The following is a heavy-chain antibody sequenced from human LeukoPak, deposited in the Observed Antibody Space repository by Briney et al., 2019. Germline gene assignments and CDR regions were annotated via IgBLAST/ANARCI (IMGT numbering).Heavy chain of an antibody. D-gene: IGHD3-22*01. V-gene: IGHV4-59*01. CDR3: AREMRSGCYYYDSSDHDALDV. CDR2: IYHSGST. CDR1: GGSISSYY. J-gene: IGHJ3*01. Sequence: PSETLSLTCTVSGGSISSYYWSWIRQPPGKGLEWIGYIYHSGSTNCNPSLKSRVTISVDTSKNQFSLKLSSVTAADTAVYYCAREMRSGCYYYDSSDHDALDVWCQGTMVTVS.